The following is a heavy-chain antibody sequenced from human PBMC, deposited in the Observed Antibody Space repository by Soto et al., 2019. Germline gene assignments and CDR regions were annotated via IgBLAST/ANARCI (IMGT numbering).Heavy chain of an antibody. CDR1: GFTFSSYS. J-gene: IGHJ5*02. V-gene: IGHV3-21*01. D-gene: IGHD2-8*01. CDR2: ISSSSSYI. CDR3: ARDLVLSVPPANP. Sequence: GGSLRLSCAASGFTFSSYSMNWVRQAPGKGMERVSAISSSSSYIYYADSVKGRCTISRDNAKNSLYLQMNSLRADDTAVYYCARDLVLSVPPANPWGQGTLVTISS.